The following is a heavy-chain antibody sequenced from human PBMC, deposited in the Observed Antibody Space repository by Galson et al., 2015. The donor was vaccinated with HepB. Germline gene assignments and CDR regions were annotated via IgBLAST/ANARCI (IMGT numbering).Heavy chain of an antibody. J-gene: IGHJ6*03. Sequence: SVKVSCKVSGYTLTELSMHWVRQAPGKGLEWMGGFDPEDGETIYAQKFQGRVTMTEDTSTDTAYMELSSLRSEDTAVYYCATDDRRYYDSSGYYNYTTTWTSGAKGPRSPSP. D-gene: IGHD3-22*01. CDR2: FDPEDGET. V-gene: IGHV1-24*01. CDR3: ATDDRRYYDSSGYYNYTTTWTS. CDR1: GYTLTELS.